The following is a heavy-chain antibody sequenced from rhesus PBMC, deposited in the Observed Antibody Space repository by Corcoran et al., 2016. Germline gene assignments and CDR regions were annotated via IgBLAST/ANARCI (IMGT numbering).Heavy chain of an antibody. CDR1: GGSISDRSR. D-gene: IGHD6-25*01. Sequence: QVQLQESGPGVVKPSETLSLTCAVSGGSISDRSRWSWIRQPPGKGLGWIGYIFGRSTSSTCRPPLRSRRTISKDTAKHPFSVKLSSVTAADTSVYYGARGGRQLGPFDFWGQGVLVTVSS. V-gene: IGHV4S10*01. CDR2: IFGRSTSS. J-gene: IGHJ4*01. CDR3: ARGGRQLGPFDF.